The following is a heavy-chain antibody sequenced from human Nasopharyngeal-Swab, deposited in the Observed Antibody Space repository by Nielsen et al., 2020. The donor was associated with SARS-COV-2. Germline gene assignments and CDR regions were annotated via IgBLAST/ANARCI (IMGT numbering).Heavy chain of an antibody. CDR3: ARNPFRGGYYYYYMDV. V-gene: IGHV5-51*01. Sequence: VRQMPGKGLEWMGIIYPGDSDTRYSPSFQGQVTISADKSISTAYLQWSSLKASDTAMYYCARNPFRGGYYYYYMDVWGKGTTVTVSS. D-gene: IGHD3-10*01. CDR2: IYPGDSDT. J-gene: IGHJ6*03.